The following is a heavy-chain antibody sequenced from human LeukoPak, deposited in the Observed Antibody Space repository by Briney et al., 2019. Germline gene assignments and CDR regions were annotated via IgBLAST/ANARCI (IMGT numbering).Heavy chain of an antibody. Sequence: GGSLRLSCAASGFTFSSYSMNWVRQAPGKGLEWVANIKQDGSEKYYVDSVKGRFTISRDNAKNSLYLQMNSLRAEDTAVYYCARDYYYGSGSPDYWGQGTLVTVSS. D-gene: IGHD3-10*01. CDR3: ARDYYYGSGSPDY. CDR1: GFTFSSYS. J-gene: IGHJ4*02. CDR2: IKQDGSEK. V-gene: IGHV3-7*01.